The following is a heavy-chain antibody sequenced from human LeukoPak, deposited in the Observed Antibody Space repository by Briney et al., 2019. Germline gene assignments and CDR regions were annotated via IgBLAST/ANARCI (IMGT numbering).Heavy chain of an antibody. CDR3: ARPKRIVFKI. J-gene: IGHJ3*01. CDR2: ITSSSRYT. CDR1: GFTFSIYS. V-gene: IGHV3-21*01. Sequence: PGGSLRLSCAASGFTFSIYSMNWVRQAPGKGLEWVSSITSSSRYTYYADSVKGRFTISRDNAKNSLYLQMNSLRAEDTAVYYCARPKRIVFKIGGQGKMATVSS. D-gene: IGHD2-15*01.